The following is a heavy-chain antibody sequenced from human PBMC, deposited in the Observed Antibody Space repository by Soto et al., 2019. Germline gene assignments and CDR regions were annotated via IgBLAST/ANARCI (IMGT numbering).Heavy chain of an antibody. Sequence: PSETLSLTCAVSGGSVSSSNWWSWVRQPPGKGLEWIGEIYHSGSTNYSPSLKSRVTISVDKSKNQFSLKLSSVTAADTAVYYCARHCPDIVAAITWGYYFDYWSQGTLVTVSS. V-gene: IGHV4-4*02. CDR2: IYHSGST. CDR1: GGSVSSSNW. J-gene: IGHJ4*02. CDR3: ARHCPDIVAAITWGYYFDY. D-gene: IGHD5-12*01.